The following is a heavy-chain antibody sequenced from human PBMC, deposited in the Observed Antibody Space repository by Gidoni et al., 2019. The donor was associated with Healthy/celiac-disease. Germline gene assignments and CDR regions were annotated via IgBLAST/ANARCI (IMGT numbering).Heavy chain of an antibody. Sequence: QLQLQESGPGLVKPSETLSLTCTVSGASIPSSSNYWGWSRQPPGKGLEWIGSIYYRGSTYYNSSLKSRVTISIDTSKNQFSLELSFVTAADTAVYYCVRPTGNWYFDLWGRGALVTVSS. D-gene: IGHD3-10*01. CDR3: VRPTGNWYFDL. CDR1: GASIPSSSNY. CDR2: IYYRGST. V-gene: IGHV4-39*01. J-gene: IGHJ2*01.